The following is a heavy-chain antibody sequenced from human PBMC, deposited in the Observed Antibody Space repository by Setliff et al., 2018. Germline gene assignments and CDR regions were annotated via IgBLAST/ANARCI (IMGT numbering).Heavy chain of an antibody. CDR2: VSPIDDGKP. CDR3: ARAGSAAAGRKGVFEY. Sequence: ASVKVSCKASGYSFTSYDINWVRLAAGQGLEWMGWVSPIDDGKPGYAQKFQGRVTFTRDTSTSTLYMELSSLISEDTAVYYCARAGSAAAGRKGVFEYWGQGSLVTVSS. CDR1: GYSFTSYD. V-gene: IGHV1-8*01. D-gene: IGHD6-13*01. J-gene: IGHJ4*02.